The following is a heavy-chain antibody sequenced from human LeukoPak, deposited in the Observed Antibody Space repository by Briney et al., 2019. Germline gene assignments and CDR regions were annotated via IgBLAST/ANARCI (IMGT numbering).Heavy chain of an antibody. D-gene: IGHD3-3*01. CDR1: GFSVSNNY. CDR3: ARGRGLGVVSPYFDY. Sequence: GGSLRLSCVVSGFSVSNNYIIWVRQAPGNGLERVSVIYGDGRTSHSASVRGRFTISRDNSKNIVSLQMNNLRAEDTAVNYCARGRGLGVVSPYFDYWGQGTLVTVSS. V-gene: IGHV3-53*01. J-gene: IGHJ4*02. CDR2: IYGDGRT.